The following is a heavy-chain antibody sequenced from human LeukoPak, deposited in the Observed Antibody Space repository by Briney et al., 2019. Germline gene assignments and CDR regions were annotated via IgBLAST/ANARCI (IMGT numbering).Heavy chain of an antibody. CDR1: GHTFTGYY. Sequence: ASVKVSCKASGHTFTGYYLHWVRQAPGQGLEWMGWIHPNSGGTNYAQKLQGRVTMTTDTSTSTAYMELRSLRSDDTAVYYCARTDIVGATLDAFDIWGQGTMVTVSS. J-gene: IGHJ3*02. D-gene: IGHD1-26*01. CDR3: ARTDIVGATLDAFDI. V-gene: IGHV1-2*02. CDR2: IHPNSGGT.